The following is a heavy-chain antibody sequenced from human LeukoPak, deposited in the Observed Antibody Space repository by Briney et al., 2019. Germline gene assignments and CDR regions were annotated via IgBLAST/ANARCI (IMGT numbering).Heavy chain of an antibody. J-gene: IGHJ5*02. CDR3: ASSDSPLGDWFDP. V-gene: IGHV4-59*01. D-gene: IGHD3-16*01. CDR2: IYYSGST. CDR1: GGSISSYY. Sequence: PSETLSLTCTVSGGSISSYYWSWIRQPPGKGLEWIGYIYYSGSTNYNPSLKSRVTISVDTSKNQFSLKLSSVTAADTAVYYCASSDSPLGDWFDPGGQGTLVTVSS.